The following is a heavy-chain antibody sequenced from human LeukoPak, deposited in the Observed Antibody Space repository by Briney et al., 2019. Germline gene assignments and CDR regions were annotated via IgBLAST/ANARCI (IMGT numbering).Heavy chain of an antibody. CDR3: ARAEWEQLRWGIDY. Sequence: GGSLRLSCAASGFTFSSYGMSWVRQAPGKGLEYVSGISSNGGSTFYASSVKGRFTISRDNSKNTLYLQMGSLRAEDMAVYYCARAEWEQLRWGIDYWGQGSLVTVSS. CDR1: GFTFSSYG. V-gene: IGHV3-64*01. J-gene: IGHJ4*02. CDR2: ISSNGGST. D-gene: IGHD1-26*01.